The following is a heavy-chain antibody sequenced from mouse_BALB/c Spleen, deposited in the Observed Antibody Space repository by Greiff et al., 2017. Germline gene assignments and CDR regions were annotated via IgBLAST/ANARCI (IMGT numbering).Heavy chain of an antibody. Sequence: EVKVVESGGGLVKPGGSLKLSCAASGFAFSSYTMSWVRQTPEKRLEWVATISSGGGNTYYPDSVKGRFTISRDNAKNNLYLQMSSLRSEDTALYYCARSHRGYDWYFDVWGAGTTVTVSS. CDR1: GFAFSSYT. J-gene: IGHJ1*01. CDR3: ARSHRGYDWYFDV. D-gene: IGHD2-2*01. V-gene: IGHV5-9*03. CDR2: ISSGGGNT.